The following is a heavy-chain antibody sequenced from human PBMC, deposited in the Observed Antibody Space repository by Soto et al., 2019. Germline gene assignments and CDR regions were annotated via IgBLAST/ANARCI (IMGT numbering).Heavy chain of an antibody. CDR1: GFTFSSYS. V-gene: IGHV3-48*01. D-gene: IGHD3-3*01. J-gene: IGHJ4*02. Sequence: GGSLRLSCAASGFTFSSYSMNWVRQAPGKGLEWVSYISSSSSTIYYADSVKGRFTISRDNAKNSLYLQMNSLRAEDTAVYYCARGGVRSDYDFWSGYYRWNYFDYWGQGTLVTVSS. CDR3: ARGGVRSDYDFWSGYYRWNYFDY. CDR2: ISSSSSTI.